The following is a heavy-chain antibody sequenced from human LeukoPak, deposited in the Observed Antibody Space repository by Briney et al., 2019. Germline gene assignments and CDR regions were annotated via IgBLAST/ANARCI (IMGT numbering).Heavy chain of an antibody. J-gene: IGHJ4*02. CDR1: GYTFTSYG. Sequence: ASVKVSCKSSGYTFTSYGISWVRQAPGQGLEWMGWISAYNGNTNYAQKLQGRVTMTTDTSTSTAYMELRSLRSDDTAVYYCARDLESWDHFDYWGQGTLVTVSS. CDR3: ARDLESWDHFDY. D-gene: IGHD6-13*01. CDR2: ISAYNGNT. V-gene: IGHV1-18*01.